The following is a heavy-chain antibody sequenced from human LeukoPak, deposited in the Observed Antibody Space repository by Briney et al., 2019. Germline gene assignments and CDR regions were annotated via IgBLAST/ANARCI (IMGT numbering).Heavy chain of an antibody. J-gene: IGHJ4*02. Sequence: GGSLRLSCAASGFTFSSYAMRWVRQAPGKGLEGVSAVSGSGGSTYYADSVKGRFTISRDNSKNTLYLQMNSLRAEDTAVYYCAKIGMAGGPHLDYWGQGTLVTVSS. V-gene: IGHV3-23*01. D-gene: IGHD2-8*02. CDR2: VSGSGGST. CDR1: GFTFSSYA. CDR3: AKIGMAGGPHLDY.